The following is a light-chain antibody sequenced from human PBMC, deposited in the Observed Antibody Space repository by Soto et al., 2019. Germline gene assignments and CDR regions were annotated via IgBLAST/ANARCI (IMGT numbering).Light chain of an antibody. CDR2: VNSDGSH. CDR3: QTWGTGFQV. V-gene: IGLV4-69*01. CDR1: SGHSSYA. J-gene: IGLJ2*01. Sequence: QPVLTQSPSASASLGASVKLTCTLSSGHSSYAIAWHQQQPEKGPRYLMKVNSDGSHSKGDGIPDRFSGSSSGAERYLIISSLQSEDEADYYCQTWGTGFQVFGGGTKVTVL.